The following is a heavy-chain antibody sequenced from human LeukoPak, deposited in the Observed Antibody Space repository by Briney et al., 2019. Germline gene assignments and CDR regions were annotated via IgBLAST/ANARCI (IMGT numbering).Heavy chain of an antibody. D-gene: IGHD2-21*02. CDR2: INHSGST. J-gene: IGHJ3*02. CDR3: ARVGIVVVTVDAFDI. CDR1: GGSFSGYY. Sequence: PSETLSLTCAVYGGSFSGYYWSWIRQPPGKGLEWIGEINHSGSTNYNLSLKSRVTISVDTSKNQFSLKLSSVTAADTAVYYCARVGIVVVTVDAFDIWGQGTMVTVSS. V-gene: IGHV4-34*01.